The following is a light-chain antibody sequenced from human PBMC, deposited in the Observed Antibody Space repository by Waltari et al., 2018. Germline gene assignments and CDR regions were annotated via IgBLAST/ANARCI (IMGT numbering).Light chain of an antibody. CDR2: DAS. V-gene: IGKV3-15*01. CDR1: QSVNNK. CDR3: QQYSDWPLT. Sequence: EIVMTQSPATLSASPGERVTLSCRASQSVNNKLAWYQQKPGQAPRLLIYDASTRATGIPTSFSGSGSGTDFTITISSLQSEDFAVYYCQQYSDWPLTFGGGTKVEIK. J-gene: IGKJ4*01.